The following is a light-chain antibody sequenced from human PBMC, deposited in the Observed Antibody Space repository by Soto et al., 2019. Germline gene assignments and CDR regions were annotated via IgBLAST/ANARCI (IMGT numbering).Light chain of an antibody. V-gene: IGKV4-1*01. CDR3: QQYYSTPPT. J-gene: IGKJ1*01. CDR1: QNLLYNSNNKNY. Sequence: DVVMIQSPDSLAVSLGERATINCKSSQNLLYNSNNKNYLAWYQQRPGQPPKLPIYWASTRESGVPDRFSGSGSGTDFTLTISSLQAADVAVYYCQQYYSTPPTFGQGTKVDI. CDR2: WAS.